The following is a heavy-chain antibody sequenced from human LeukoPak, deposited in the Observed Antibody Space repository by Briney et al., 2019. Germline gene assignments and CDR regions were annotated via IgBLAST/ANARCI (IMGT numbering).Heavy chain of an antibody. D-gene: IGHD3/OR15-3a*01. Sequence: ASVKVSCKASGYTFTSYAISWVRQAPGQGLEWMGWISADNGNTDYAQKFQGRVTMTRDTSISTAYMELSSLRSDDTAVYYCARTDWHYFLFWGQGTLISVTS. CDR3: ARTDWHYFLF. J-gene: IGHJ4*02. CDR2: ISADNGNT. CDR1: GYTFTSYA. V-gene: IGHV1-18*01.